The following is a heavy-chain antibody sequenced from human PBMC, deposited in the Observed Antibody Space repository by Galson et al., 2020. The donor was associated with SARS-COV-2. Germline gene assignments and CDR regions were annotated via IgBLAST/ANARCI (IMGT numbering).Heavy chain of an antibody. J-gene: IGHJ4*02. Sequence: GGSLRLSCAASDFTFATYAMSWVRQAPGKGLEWVSAIGPGGGTTHYADSVKGRFTISRDNAKNSLYLQMNSLRAEDTALYYCAKGGSGSYSEYYFDYWGQGTLVTVSS. D-gene: IGHD1-26*01. CDR3: AKGGSGSYSEYYFDY. CDR2: IGPGGGTT. CDR1: DFTFATYA. V-gene: IGHV3-23*01.